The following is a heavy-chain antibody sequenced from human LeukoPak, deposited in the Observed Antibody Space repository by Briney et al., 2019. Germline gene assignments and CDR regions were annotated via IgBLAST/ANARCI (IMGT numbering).Heavy chain of an antibody. Sequence: SETLSLTCAVYGGSFSGYYWSWIRQPPGKGLEWIGEINHSGSTNYNPPLKSRVTISVDTSKNQFSLKLSSVTAADTAVYYCARPARYCSGGSCYRWFDPWGQGTLVTVSS. V-gene: IGHV4-34*01. CDR1: GGSFSGYY. CDR3: ARPARYCSGGSCYRWFDP. J-gene: IGHJ5*02. D-gene: IGHD2-15*01. CDR2: INHSGST.